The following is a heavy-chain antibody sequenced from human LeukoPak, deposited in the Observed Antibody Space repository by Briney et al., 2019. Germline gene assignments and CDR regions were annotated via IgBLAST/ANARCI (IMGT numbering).Heavy chain of an antibody. D-gene: IGHD4-23*01. CDR2: IIPILGIA. J-gene: IGHJ4*02. CDR1: GYTFTSYG. CDR3: ARGPLFGATVVGLFDY. Sequence: GASVKVSCKASGYTFTSYGISWVRQAPGQGLEWMGRIIPILGIANYAQKFQGRVTITADKSTSTAYMELSSLRSEDTAVYYCARGPLFGATVVGLFDYWGQGTLVTVSS. V-gene: IGHV1-69*04.